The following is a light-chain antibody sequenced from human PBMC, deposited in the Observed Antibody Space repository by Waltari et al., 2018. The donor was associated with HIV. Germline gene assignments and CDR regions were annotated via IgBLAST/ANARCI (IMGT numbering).Light chain of an antibody. V-gene: IGLV2-14*03. CDR1: SIDVGTYNY. CDR3: SSYTIRTTLE. J-gene: IGLJ2*01. CDR2: DVS. Sequence: QSALTQPASVSGSPGQSITISCTGTSIDVGTYNYVSWYQQHPGEAPKLIIYDVSNRPSGVSNRFSGSKSGNTASLTISGLQAEDEADYYCSSYTIRTTLELGGGTKLTVL.